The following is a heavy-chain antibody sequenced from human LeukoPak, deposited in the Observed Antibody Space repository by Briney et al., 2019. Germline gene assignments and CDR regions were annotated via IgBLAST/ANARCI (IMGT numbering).Heavy chain of an antibody. V-gene: IGHV4-4*07. CDR1: GASISSYY. Sequence: SETLSLTCTVSGASISSYYWSWIRQPAGKALEWIGRIYVTGSTTYNPSLESRVTMSLDTSKNHFSLKLRSVTAADTAVYYCARDVPGGRNDYWGQGTLVTVSS. J-gene: IGHJ4*02. CDR3: ARDVPGGRNDY. CDR2: IYVTGST. D-gene: IGHD3-16*01.